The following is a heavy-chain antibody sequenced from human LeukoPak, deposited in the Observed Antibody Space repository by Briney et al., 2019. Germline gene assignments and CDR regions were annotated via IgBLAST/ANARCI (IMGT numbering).Heavy chain of an antibody. V-gene: IGHV3-23*01. Sequence: GGSLRLSCVASGFTFSNYALTWIRQAPGKGLEWVSAISGSAGSTHYADSVKGRFTISRDNSKNTLYLQMNRLRAEDTAVYYCAKGGKWDVTPFDYWGQGTLVTVSS. J-gene: IGHJ4*02. CDR1: GFTFSNYA. CDR2: ISGSAGST. D-gene: IGHD1-26*01. CDR3: AKGGKWDVTPFDY.